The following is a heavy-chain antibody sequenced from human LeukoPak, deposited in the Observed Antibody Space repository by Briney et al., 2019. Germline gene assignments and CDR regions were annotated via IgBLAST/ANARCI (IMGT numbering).Heavy chain of an antibody. CDR2: IKQDGSET. CDR3: ARGSSSWYIPIFDY. CDR1: GFSFSSHW. J-gene: IGHJ4*02. V-gene: IGHV3-7*01. D-gene: IGHD6-13*01. Sequence: PGRSLRLSCSGSGFSFSSHWMSWVRQAPGKGLEWVANIKQDGSETYYVDSVKGRFTISRDNAKNSLYLQMNSLRAEDTAVYYCARGSSSWYIPIFDYWGQGTLVTVSS.